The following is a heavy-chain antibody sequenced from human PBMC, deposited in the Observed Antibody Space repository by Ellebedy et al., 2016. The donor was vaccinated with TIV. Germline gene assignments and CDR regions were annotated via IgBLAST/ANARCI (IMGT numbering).Heavy chain of an antibody. V-gene: IGHV3-21*01. CDR3: ARATVTTSALLVYYYYYGMDV. Sequence: GESLKISCAASGFTFSSYAMNWVRQAPGKGLEWVSSISRSSSYIYYADSVRGRFTISRDNAKNSLYLQMNSLRAEDTAVYYCARATVTTSALLVYYYYYGMDVWGQGTTVTVSS. D-gene: IGHD4-11*01. CDR1: GFTFSSYA. J-gene: IGHJ6*02. CDR2: ISRSSSYI.